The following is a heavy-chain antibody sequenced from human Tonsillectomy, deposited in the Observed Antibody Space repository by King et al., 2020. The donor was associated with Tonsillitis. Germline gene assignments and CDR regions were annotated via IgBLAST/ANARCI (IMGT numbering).Heavy chain of an antibody. Sequence: VTLKESGPALVKPTQTLTLTCTLSGLSVNSNGVRVNWIRQPPGKALEWLARIDGEDDKFYSTSLRTRLTISKDTSKNQVVLTVTNVDPVDTATYYCARGAWFGDFLFDPWGQGVPVTVSA. V-gene: IGHV2-70*04. J-gene: IGHJ5*02. D-gene: IGHD3-10*01. CDR3: ARGAWFGDFLFDP. CDR1: GLSVNSNGVR. CDR2: IDGEDDK.